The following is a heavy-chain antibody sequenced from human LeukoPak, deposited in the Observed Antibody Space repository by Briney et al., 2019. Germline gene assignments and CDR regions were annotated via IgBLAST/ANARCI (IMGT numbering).Heavy chain of an antibody. Sequence: GGSLRLSCAASGFTFSSYWMSWVRQAPGKGLEWVANIKQDGSEKYYADSVKGRFTISRDNAKNSLYLQMNSLRAEDTAVYYCATGRGRLVAATLFDYWGQGTLVTVSS. CDR3: ATGRGRLVAATLFDY. CDR1: GFTFSSYW. V-gene: IGHV3-7*01. CDR2: IKQDGSEK. J-gene: IGHJ4*02. D-gene: IGHD2-15*01.